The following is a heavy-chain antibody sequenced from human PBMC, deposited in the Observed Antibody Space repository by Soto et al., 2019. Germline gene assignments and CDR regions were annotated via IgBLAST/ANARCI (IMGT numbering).Heavy chain of an antibody. CDR1: GGTLSSYT. J-gene: IGHJ1*01. V-gene: IGHV1-69*02. D-gene: IGHD3-10*01. CDR3: GVTMVLSSGLDSGEYFQH. CDR2: IIPILGIA. Sequence: VASVKVSCKGSGGTLSSYTISWVRQGPGQGVEWMGRIIPILGIANYAQKFQGRVTITADKSTSTAYMELSSLRSEDTAVYYCGVTMVLSSGLDSGEYFQHWGQGTLVTVSS.